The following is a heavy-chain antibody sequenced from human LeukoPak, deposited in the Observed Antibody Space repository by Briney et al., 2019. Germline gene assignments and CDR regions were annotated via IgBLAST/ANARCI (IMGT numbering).Heavy chain of an antibody. Sequence: GGSLRLSCAASGFTFSSYSMNWVRQAPGKGLEWVSSISSSSSYTYYADSVKGRFTISRDNAKNSLYLQMNSLRAEDTAVYYCARDPATRLFDYWGQGTLVTVSS. CDR2: ISSSSSYT. V-gene: IGHV3-21*01. CDR1: GFTFSSYS. D-gene: IGHD2-15*01. J-gene: IGHJ4*02. CDR3: ARDPATRLFDY.